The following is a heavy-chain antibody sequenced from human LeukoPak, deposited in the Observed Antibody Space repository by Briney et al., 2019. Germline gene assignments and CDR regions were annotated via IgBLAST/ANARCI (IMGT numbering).Heavy chain of an antibody. J-gene: IGHJ1*01. CDR2: ISYDGSNK. Sequence: GGSLRLSCAASGFTFSSYAMHWVRQAPGKGLEWVAVISYDGSNKYYADSVKGRFTISRDNSKNTLYLQMNSLRAEDTAVYYCARAYSGSYYRYFQHWGQGTLVTVSS. D-gene: IGHD1-26*01. CDR3: ARAYSGSYYRYFQH. V-gene: IGHV3-30-3*01. CDR1: GFTFSSYA.